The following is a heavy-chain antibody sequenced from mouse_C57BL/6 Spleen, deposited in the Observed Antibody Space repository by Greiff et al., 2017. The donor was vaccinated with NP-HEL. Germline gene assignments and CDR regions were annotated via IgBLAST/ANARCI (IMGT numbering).Heavy chain of an antibody. CDR2: IDPANGNT. V-gene: IGHV14-3*01. CDR1: GFNIKNTY. Sequence: EVQLVESVAELVRPGASVKLSCTASGFNIKNTYMHWVKQRPEQGLEWIGRIDPANGNTKYAPKFQGKATITADTSSNTAYLQLSSLTSEDTAIYYCARSDTVVEDYFDYWGQGTTLTVSS. CDR3: ARSDTVVEDYFDY. D-gene: IGHD1-1*01. J-gene: IGHJ2*01.